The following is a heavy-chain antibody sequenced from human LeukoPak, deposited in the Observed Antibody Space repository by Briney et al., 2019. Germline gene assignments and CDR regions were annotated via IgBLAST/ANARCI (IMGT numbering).Heavy chain of an antibody. D-gene: IGHD2-2*02. CDR1: GFTFSGYG. CDR2: IWYNGSNK. J-gene: IGHJ1*01. Sequence: GGSLRLSCAAPGFTFSGYGMTWVRQAPGKGRDGGAFIWYNGSNKYYADSVKGRFTISRDNSKNKLYLQMNSLRAEDTAVYYCARGRYCSSTSCSTALYFQHWGQGTLVTVSS. V-gene: IGHV3-33*01. CDR3: ARGRYCSSTSCSTALYFQH.